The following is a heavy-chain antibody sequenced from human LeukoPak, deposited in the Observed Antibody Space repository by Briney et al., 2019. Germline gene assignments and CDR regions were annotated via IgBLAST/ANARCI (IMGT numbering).Heavy chain of an antibody. J-gene: IGHJ4*02. CDR2: IYHSGST. CDR1: GGSISSSNW. Sequence: SETLSLTCAVSGGSISSSNWWSWVRQPPGKGLEWIGEIYHSGSTNYNPSLKSRVTISVDKSKNQFSLKLSSVTAADTAVYYCARDRYSSGWYLEYYFDYWGQGTLVTVSS. CDR3: ARDRYSSGWYLEYYFDY. V-gene: IGHV4-4*02. D-gene: IGHD6-19*01.